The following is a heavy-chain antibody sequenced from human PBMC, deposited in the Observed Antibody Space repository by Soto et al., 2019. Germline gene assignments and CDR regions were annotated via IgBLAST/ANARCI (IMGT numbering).Heavy chain of an antibody. CDR1: GGSFSSYY. V-gene: IGHV4-39*01. CDR3: ARPTTTNPNWFDP. J-gene: IGHJ5*02. D-gene: IGHD4-17*01. CDR2: IYYSGST. Sequence: SETLSLTCAVYGGSFSSYYWGWIRQPPGKRLEWIGSIYYSGSTYYNPSLKSRVTISVDTSKNQFSLKLSSVTAADTAVYYCARPTTTNPNWFDPWGQGTLVTVS.